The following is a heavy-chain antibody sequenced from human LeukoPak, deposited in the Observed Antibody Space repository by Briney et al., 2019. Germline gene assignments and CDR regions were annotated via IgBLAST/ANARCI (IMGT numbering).Heavy chain of an antibody. D-gene: IGHD3-9*01. CDR1: GYTLTAYY. J-gene: IGHJ4*02. CDR2: INPHSGGT. V-gene: IGHV1-2*02. Sequence: ASVKVSCKASGYTLTAYYVHWVRQAPGQGLEWMGWINPHSGGTNYAQKFQGRVTMTRDTSISTAYMELSRLRSDDTAVYYCARGDHYDILTGYQTPSHLSDYWGQGTLVTVSS. CDR3: ARGDHYDILTGYQTPSHLSDY.